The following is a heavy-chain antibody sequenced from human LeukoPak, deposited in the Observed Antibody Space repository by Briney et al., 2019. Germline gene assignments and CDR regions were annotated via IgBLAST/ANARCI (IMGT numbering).Heavy chain of an antibody. CDR2: IYYSGST. D-gene: IGHD3-22*01. Sequence: SETLSLTCTVSGGSISSSSYYWDWIRQPPGKGLEWIGSIYYSGSTYYNPSLKSRVTISVDTSKNQFSLKLSSVTAADTAVYYCARQGYYYKTSGYSPFDYWGQGTLVTVSS. CDR3: ARQGYYYKTSGYSPFDY. CDR1: GGSISSSSYY. V-gene: IGHV4-39*01. J-gene: IGHJ4*02.